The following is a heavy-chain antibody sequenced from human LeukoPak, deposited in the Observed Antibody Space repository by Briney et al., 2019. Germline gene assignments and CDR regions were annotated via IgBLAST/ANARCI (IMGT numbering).Heavy chain of an antibody. J-gene: IGHJ3*02. CDR2: ISGGGGNT. V-gene: IGHV3-23*01. D-gene: IGHD5-12*01. Sequence: GGSLRLSCAASGFTFSSYAMNRVRQGPGEGVEWVSDISGGGGNTYYADSVKGRFTISRDNSKNTLYLQMHSLRAEDTAVYYCAIYSGYGTNAFDIWGQGTMVTVSS. CDR3: AIYSGYGTNAFDI. CDR1: GFTFSSYA.